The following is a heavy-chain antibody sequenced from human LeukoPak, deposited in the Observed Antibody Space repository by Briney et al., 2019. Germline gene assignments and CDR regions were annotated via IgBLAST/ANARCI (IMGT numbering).Heavy chain of an antibody. CDR2: IYTSGST. D-gene: IGHD5-18*01. CDR3: AREGYSYGFDY. V-gene: IGHV4-61*02. J-gene: IGHJ4*02. CDR1: GGSISSGSCY. Sequence: SQTLSLTCTVSGGSISSGSCYWSWIRQPAGKGLEWIGRIYTSGSTNYNPSLKSRVTISVDTSKNQFSLKLSSVTAADTAVYYSAREGYSYGFDYWGQGTLVTVSS.